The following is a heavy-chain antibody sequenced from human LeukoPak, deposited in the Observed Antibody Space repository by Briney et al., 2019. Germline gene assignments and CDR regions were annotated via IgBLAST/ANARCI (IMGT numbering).Heavy chain of an antibody. V-gene: IGHV3-9*01. J-gene: IGHJ5*02. D-gene: IGHD3-10*01. CDR2: ISWNSGCI. CDR1: GFTFDDYA. Sequence: GGSLRLSWAASGFTFDDYAMHWVRRAPGKGLEWVSGISWNSGCIGYADSVKGRFTISRDNAKNSLYLQMNSLRAEDTALYYCGRSHDGLGTYYNGGVWFDPWGQGTQVTVSS. CDR3: GRSHDGLGTYYNGGVWFDP.